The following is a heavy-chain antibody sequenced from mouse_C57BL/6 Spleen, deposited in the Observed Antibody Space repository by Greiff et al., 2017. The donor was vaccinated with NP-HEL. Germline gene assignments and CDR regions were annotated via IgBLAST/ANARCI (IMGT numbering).Heavy chain of an antibody. CDR1: GYTFTDYN. CDR3: ARWGDGYEDY. CDR2: INPNNGGT. Sequence: VQLQQPGAELVMPGASVKIPCKASGYTFTDYNMDWVKQSHGKSLEWIGDINPNNGGTIYNQKFKGKATLTVDKSSSTAYMELRSLTSEDTAVYDCARWGDGYEDYWGQGTTLTVSS. D-gene: IGHD2-2*01. V-gene: IGHV1-18*01. J-gene: IGHJ2*01.